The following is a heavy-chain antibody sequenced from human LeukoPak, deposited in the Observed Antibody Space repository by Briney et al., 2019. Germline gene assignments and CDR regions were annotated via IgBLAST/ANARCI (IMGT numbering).Heavy chain of an antibody. CDR1: GGSFSGYY. D-gene: IGHD3-16*01. J-gene: IGHJ5*02. CDR3: AREGAWAFDP. CDR2: INHSGST. Sequence: KSSETLSLTCAVYGGSFSGYYWSWIRQPPGKGLEWIGEINHSGSTNYNPSLKSRVTISVDTSKNQFSLKLSSVTAADTAVYYCAREGAWAFDPWGQGTLVTVSS. V-gene: IGHV4-34*01.